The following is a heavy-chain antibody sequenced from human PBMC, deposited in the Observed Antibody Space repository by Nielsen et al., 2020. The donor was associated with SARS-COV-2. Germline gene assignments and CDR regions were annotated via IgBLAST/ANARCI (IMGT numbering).Heavy chain of an antibody. Sequence: GGSLRLSCAASGFTFSSYWMNWVRQAPGKGLEWVANIKQDGSEKYYGDSVKGRFTISRDNAKNSLYLHMNSLRAEDTAVYYCARDGWQKLDYWGQGTLVTVSS. CDR2: IKQDGSEK. CDR3: ARDGWQKLDY. V-gene: IGHV3-7*01. D-gene: IGHD6-13*01. J-gene: IGHJ4*02. CDR1: GFTFSSYW.